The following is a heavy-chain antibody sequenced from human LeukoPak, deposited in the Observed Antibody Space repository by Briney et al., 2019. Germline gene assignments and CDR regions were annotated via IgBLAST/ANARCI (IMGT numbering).Heavy chain of an antibody. V-gene: IGHV1-18*01. CDR1: GYTFTSHG. D-gene: IGHD6-19*01. J-gene: IGHJ3*02. CDR3: ARNIIAVAGIDGFDI. CDR2: ISPYNANT. Sequence: GASVKVSCQASGYTFTSHGISWVRQVPGQGLEWMGWISPYNANTNYAQKLRGRVTMTTDTSTSTAYMDLKSLRSDDTAIYYCARNIIAVAGIDGFDIWGQGTMVTVSS.